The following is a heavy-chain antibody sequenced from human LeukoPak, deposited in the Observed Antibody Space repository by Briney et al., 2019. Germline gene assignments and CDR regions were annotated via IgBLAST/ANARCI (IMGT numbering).Heavy chain of an antibody. CDR3: AKGPILAARAHYFDY. J-gene: IGHJ4*02. CDR1: GFTFSSYA. D-gene: IGHD1-26*01. CDR2: ISGSGGST. Sequence: PGGSLRLSCAASGFTFSSYAMSWVRQAPGKGLEWVSAISGSGGSTYYADSAKGRFTISRDNSKNTLYLQMNSLRAEDTAVYYCAKGPILAARAHYFDYWGQGTLVTVSS. V-gene: IGHV3-23*01.